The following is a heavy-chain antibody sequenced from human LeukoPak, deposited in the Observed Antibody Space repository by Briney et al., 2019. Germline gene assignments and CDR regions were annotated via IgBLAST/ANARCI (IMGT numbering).Heavy chain of an antibody. V-gene: IGHV3-21*01. Sequence: GGSLRLSCAASGFTFSSYDMNWVRQAPGKGLEWVSSISTSSRYIYYTDSVRGRFTISRDDAKNSLFLQMNSLRADHTAVYYFARADCSSSTCYLRRSWFDPWGQGTLVTVSS. J-gene: IGHJ5*02. CDR2: ISTSSRYI. D-gene: IGHD2-2*01. CDR3: ARADCSSSTCYLRRSWFDP. CDR1: GFTFSSYD.